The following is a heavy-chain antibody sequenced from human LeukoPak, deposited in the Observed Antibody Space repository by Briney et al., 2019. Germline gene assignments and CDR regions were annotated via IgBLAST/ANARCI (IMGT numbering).Heavy chain of an antibody. CDR2: ISYDGSNK. CDR1: GFMFSSDA. V-gene: IGHV3-30*09. CDR3: ARGSQWLDSWFDC. D-gene: IGHD6-19*01. J-gene: IGHJ4*02. Sequence: PGGSLRHSCAASGFMFSSDAMHWVRQAPGKGLEWVAVISYDGSNKYYADSEKGRIAISRDNSKNMLYLEMSSLRAEDTAVYYCARGSQWLDSWFDCWGQGTLVTVSS.